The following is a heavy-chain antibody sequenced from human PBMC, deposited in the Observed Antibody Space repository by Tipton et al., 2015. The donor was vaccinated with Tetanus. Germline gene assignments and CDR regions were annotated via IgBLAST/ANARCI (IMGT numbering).Heavy chain of an antibody. Sequence: TLSLTCTVSGGSISNYYWSWIRQPPGKGLEWIGYIYNSGSTNYNPSLKSRVTISVDTSKNQFSLKLSSVTAADTAVYYCAGTGTTLSHAFDIWGQGTMVTVSS. V-gene: IGHV4-59*12. D-gene: IGHD1-1*01. CDR2: IYNSGST. CDR3: AGTGTTLSHAFDI. J-gene: IGHJ3*02. CDR1: GGSISNYY.